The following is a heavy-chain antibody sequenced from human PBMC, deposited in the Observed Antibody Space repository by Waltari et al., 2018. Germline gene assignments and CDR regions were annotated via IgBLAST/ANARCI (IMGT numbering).Heavy chain of an antibody. D-gene: IGHD2-15*01. Sequence: EVQLLESGGGLVQPGGSLRLSCAASGFTFSSSAMSWVRQAPGQGLEWVSAISGSGGSTYYADSVKGRFTISRDNSKNTLYLQMNSLRAEDTAVYYCAKLGYCSGGSCYLEYFQHWGQGTLVTVSS. CDR2: ISGSGGST. V-gene: IGHV3-23*01. CDR1: GFTFSSSA. CDR3: AKLGYCSGGSCYLEYFQH. J-gene: IGHJ1*01.